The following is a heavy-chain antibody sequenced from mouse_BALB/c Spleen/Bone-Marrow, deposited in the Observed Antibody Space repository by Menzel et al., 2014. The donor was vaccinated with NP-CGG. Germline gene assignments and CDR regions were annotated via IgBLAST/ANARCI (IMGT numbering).Heavy chain of an antibody. CDR2: SRNKPNDYTT. Sequence: EVHLVESGGDLIQPGGSLRLSCATSGFIFSDFYMEWVRQPPGKRLEWIAASRNKPNDYTTEYSASVKGRFIVSRDTSQSILYLQMNALRAEDTAIYYCARGAYYGPGGAMDYWDQGASDTVSP. CDR1: GFIFSDFY. V-gene: IGHV7-1*02. CDR3: ARGAYYGPGGAMDY. J-gene: IGHJ4*01. D-gene: IGHD2-10*01.